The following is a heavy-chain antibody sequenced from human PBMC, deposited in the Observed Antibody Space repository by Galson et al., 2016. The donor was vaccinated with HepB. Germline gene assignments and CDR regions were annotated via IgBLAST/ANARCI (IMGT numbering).Heavy chain of an antibody. CDR2: IRSKAYGGTT. V-gene: IGHV3-49*03. CDR3: TRGGADGKAFDL. D-gene: IGHD4-23*01. Sequence: SLRLSCAASGFTFDDYAMTWFRQAPGQGLEWVGMIRSKAYGGTTEYAAFVEGTFSISRDDSKSIAYLQMNSLKTEDTAVYYCTRGGADGKAFDLWGQGTMVSVSS. J-gene: IGHJ3*01. CDR1: GFTFDDYA.